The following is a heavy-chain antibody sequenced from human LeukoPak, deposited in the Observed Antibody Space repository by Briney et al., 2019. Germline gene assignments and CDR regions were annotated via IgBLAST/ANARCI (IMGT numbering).Heavy chain of an antibody. Sequence: GGSLRLSCAASGFTFSSNWMCWVRQDPGKGLEWVANINQDGSVKNYVDSVKGRFTISRDNAKNSLYLQMNSLRAEDTAVYYCARAVGKYYDILTGYHWGQGTLVTVSS. V-gene: IGHV3-7*01. CDR3: ARAVGKYYDILTGYH. J-gene: IGHJ4*02. CDR2: INQDGSVK. D-gene: IGHD3-9*01. CDR1: GFTFSSNW.